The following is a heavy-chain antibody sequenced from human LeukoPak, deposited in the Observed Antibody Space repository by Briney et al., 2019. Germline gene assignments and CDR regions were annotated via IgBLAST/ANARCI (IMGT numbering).Heavy chain of an antibody. D-gene: IGHD3-10*01. J-gene: IGHJ4*02. CDR3: ARFYYGSGSYWIHFDY. V-gene: IGHV1-69*13. CDR1: GYTFTGYY. CDR2: IIPIFGTA. Sequence: SVKVSCKASGYTFTGYYMHWVRQAPGQGLEWMGGIIPIFGTANYAQKFQGRVTITADESTSTAYMELSSLRSEDTAVYYCARFYYGSGSYWIHFDYWGQGTLVTVSS.